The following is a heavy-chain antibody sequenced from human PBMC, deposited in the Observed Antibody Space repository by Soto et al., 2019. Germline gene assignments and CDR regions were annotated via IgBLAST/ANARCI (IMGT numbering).Heavy chain of an antibody. V-gene: IGHV1-18*01. D-gene: IGHD6-13*01. CDR2: ISTNTGNT. J-gene: IGHJ4*02. Sequence: ASVKVSCKASGYTFTTYAITWVRQAPGQGLEWMGWISTNTGNTNYAQNLQGRVTMTTDTATSTAYMELMSLVSDDTAVYYCARLLGSTWSPFGDWGQGTLVTVSS. CDR1: GYTFTTYA. CDR3: ARLLGSTWSPFGD.